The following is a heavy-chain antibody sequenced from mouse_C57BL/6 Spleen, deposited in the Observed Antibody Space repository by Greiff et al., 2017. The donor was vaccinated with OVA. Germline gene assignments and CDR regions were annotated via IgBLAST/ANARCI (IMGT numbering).Heavy chain of an antibody. Sequence: VKVVESGPELVKPGASVKISCKASGYAFSSSWMNWVKQRPGKGLEWIGRIYPGDGDTNYNGKFKGKATLTADKSSSTAYMQLSSLTSEDSAVYVCARAHYYGSSYGYFDVWGTGTTVTVSS. CDR1: GYAFSSSW. CDR3: ARAHYYGSSYGYFDV. J-gene: IGHJ1*03. V-gene: IGHV1-82*01. CDR2: IYPGDGDT. D-gene: IGHD1-1*01.